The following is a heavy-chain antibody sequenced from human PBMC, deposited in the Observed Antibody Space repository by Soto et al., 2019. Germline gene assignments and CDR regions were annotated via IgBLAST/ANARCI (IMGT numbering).Heavy chain of an antibody. CDR3: ARDYYYYGMDV. Sequence: GGFLRLSCAASGVTFISYGMHWVRQAPGKGLEWVAVIWYDGSNKYYADSVKGRFTISRDNSKNTLYLQMNSLRAEDTAVYYCARDYYYYGMDVWGQGTTVTVSS. CDR2: IWYDGSNK. V-gene: IGHV3-33*01. CDR1: GVTFISYG. J-gene: IGHJ6*02.